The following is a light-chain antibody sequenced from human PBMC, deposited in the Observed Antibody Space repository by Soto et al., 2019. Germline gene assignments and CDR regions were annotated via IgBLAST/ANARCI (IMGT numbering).Light chain of an antibody. CDR2: GAS. Sequence: EIVLTQSPGTLSLSPGERATLFCRASQSVSNNYLAWYQQKPGQAPRLLIYGASNRATGIPDRFSGSGSGTDFTLTISRLEPEDFAVYYCQPYGNSPGFTFGPGTKVDIK. CDR3: QPYGNSPGFT. CDR1: QSVSNNY. J-gene: IGKJ3*01. V-gene: IGKV3-20*01.